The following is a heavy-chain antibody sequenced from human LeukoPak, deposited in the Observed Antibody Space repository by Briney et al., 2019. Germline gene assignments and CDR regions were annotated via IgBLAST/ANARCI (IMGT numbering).Heavy chain of an antibody. CDR1: GFTFGDYA. CDR2: ITSSSSYI. V-gene: IGHV3-21*01. D-gene: IGHD3-16*01. CDR3: ARGGDKRLARNWFDP. J-gene: IGHJ5*02. Sequence: GGSLRLSCTASGFTFGDYAMSWFRQAPGKGPEWVSSITSSSSYIFYADSVKGRFTVSRDDATNSVYLEMNSLRAEDTAVYYCARGGDKRLARNWFDPWGQGTVVTVSS.